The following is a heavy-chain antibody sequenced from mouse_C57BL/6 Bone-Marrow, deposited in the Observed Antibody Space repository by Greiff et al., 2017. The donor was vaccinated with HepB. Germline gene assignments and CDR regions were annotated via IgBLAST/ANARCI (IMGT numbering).Heavy chain of an antibody. V-gene: IGHV1-82*01. CDR3: ARSTTDGFAY. CDR1: GYAFSSSW. J-gene: IGHJ3*01. Sequence: VKLMESGPELVKPGASVKISCKASGYAFSSSWMNWVKQRPGKGLEWIGRIYPGDGDTNYNGKFKGKATLTADKSSSTAYMQLSSLTSEDSAVYFCARSTTDGFAYWGQGTLVTVSA. CDR2: IYPGDGDT. D-gene: IGHD1-1*01.